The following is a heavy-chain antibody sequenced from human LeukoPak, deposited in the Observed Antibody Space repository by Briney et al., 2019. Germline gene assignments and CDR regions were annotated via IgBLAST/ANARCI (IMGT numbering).Heavy chain of an antibody. D-gene: IGHD3-3*01. Sequence: LSGGSLRLSCAASGFTFSSYWMSWVRQAPGKGLEWVANIKQDGSEKYYVDSVKGRFTISRDNAKNSLYLQMNSLRAEDTAVYYCARAAPYDFWSGYREVGVDYWGQGTLVTVSS. V-gene: IGHV3-7*01. CDR1: GFTFSSYW. J-gene: IGHJ4*02. CDR2: IKQDGSEK. CDR3: ARAAPYDFWSGYREVGVDY.